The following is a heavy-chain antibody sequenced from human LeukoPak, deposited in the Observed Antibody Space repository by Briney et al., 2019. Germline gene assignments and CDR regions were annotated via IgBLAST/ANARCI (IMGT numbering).Heavy chain of an antibody. V-gene: IGHV4-34*01. J-gene: IGHJ4*02. D-gene: IGHD3-10*01. CDR2: INHSGSS. CDR3: ARAARLRDYGSESSHSPGYDF. Sequence: SETLSLTCAVYGGTFSGYYWTWFRQSPGKGLEWIGEINHSGSSNYNPSLKSRVTISVDTSENQFSLKLSSVTAADTALYYCARAARLRDYGSESSHSPGYDFWGQGTLVTASS. CDR1: GGTFSGYY.